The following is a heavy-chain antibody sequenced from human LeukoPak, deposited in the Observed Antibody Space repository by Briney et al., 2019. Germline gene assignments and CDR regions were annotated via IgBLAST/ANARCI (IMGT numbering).Heavy chain of an antibody. CDR1: GFTFSNAW. J-gene: IGHJ4*02. CDR2: IKSKPNGETT. D-gene: IGHD3-10*01. Sequence: PGGSLRLSCAASGFTFSNAWMSWVRQAPGKGLELVGRIKSKPNGETTYYAAPVKGRFTISRDDSKNTLYLQMNSLKTEDTAVYYCTTGGLWFGDPQPYWGQGTLVTVSS. V-gene: IGHV3-15*01. CDR3: TTGGLWFGDPQPY.